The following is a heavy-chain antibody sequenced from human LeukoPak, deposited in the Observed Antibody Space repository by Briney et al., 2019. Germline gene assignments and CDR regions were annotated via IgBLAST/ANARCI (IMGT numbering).Heavy chain of an antibody. CDR1: GYTFTGYY. CDR2: INPNSGGT. V-gene: IGHV1-2*02. Sequence: ASVKVSCKASGYTFTGYYMHWVRQAPGQGLEWMGWINPNSGGTNYAQKFQGRVTMTRDTSISTAYMELSRLISDDTAVYYCARDPNPYYYDSSGYGVLDYWGQGTLVTVSS. CDR3: ARDPNPYYYDSSGYGVLDY. D-gene: IGHD3-22*01. J-gene: IGHJ4*02.